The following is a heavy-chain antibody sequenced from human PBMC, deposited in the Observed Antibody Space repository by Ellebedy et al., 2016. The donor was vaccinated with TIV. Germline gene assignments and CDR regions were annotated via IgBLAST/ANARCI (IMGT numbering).Heavy chain of an antibody. CDR3: ARDRGVRGVLPMGFDY. CDR2: INPSGGST. J-gene: IGHJ4*02. CDR1: GYTFTSYY. V-gene: IGHV1-46*01. D-gene: IGHD3-10*01. Sequence: AASVKVSCKASGYTFTSYYMHWVRQAPGQGLEWMGIINPSGGSTSYAQKFQGRVTMTRDTSTSTVSMELSSLRSEDTAGYYCARDRGVRGVLPMGFDYWGQGTLVTVSS.